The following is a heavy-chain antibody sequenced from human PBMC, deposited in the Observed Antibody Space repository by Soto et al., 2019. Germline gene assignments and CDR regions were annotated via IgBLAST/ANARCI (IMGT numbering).Heavy chain of an antibody. Sequence: ASVKVSCKASGYTFTSYDINWVRQATGQGLEWMGWMNPNSGSTGYAQKFQGRVTMTRNTSISTAYMELSSLRSEDTAVYYCAREPPYSEAYYDFWSGYSRSTSYYGMDVWGQGTTVTVSS. CDR1: GYTFTSYD. V-gene: IGHV1-8*01. CDR2: MNPNSGST. CDR3: AREPPYSEAYYDFWSGYSRSTSYYGMDV. D-gene: IGHD3-3*01. J-gene: IGHJ6*02.